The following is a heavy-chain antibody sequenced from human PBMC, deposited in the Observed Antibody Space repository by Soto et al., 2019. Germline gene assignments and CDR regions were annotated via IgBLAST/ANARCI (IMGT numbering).Heavy chain of an antibody. CDR3: ARVAESIVGATPGYYYYYGMDV. D-gene: IGHD1-26*01. V-gene: IGHV5-51*01. J-gene: IGHJ6*02. CDR1: GYSFTSYW. CDR2: IYPGDSDT. Sequence: PGESLKISCXGSGYSFTSYWIGWVRQMPGKGLEWMGIIYPGDSDTRYSPSFQGQVTISADKSISTAYLQWSSLKASDTAMYYCARVAESIVGATPGYYYYYGMDVWGQGTTVTVSS.